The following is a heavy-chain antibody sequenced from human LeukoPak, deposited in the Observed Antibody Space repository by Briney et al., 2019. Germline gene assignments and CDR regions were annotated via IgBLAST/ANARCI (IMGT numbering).Heavy chain of an antibody. J-gene: IGHJ4*02. CDR3: ATEYCSGGRCHSSFDN. V-gene: IGHV1-24*01. CDR2: FDPEDGET. CDR1: GYTLIELS. Sequence: GASVKVSCKVSGYTLIELSIHWVRQAPGKGLEWMGGFDPEDGETIYAQKFQGRVTMTGDTSTDTVYMELSSLTSEDTAVYYCATEYCSGGRCHSSFDNWGQGTLVTVSS. D-gene: IGHD2-15*01.